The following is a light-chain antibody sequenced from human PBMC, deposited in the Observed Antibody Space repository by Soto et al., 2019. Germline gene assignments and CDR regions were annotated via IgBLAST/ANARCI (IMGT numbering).Light chain of an antibody. V-gene: IGLV2-23*01. CDR1: HSDVGSYDV. J-gene: IGLJ2*01. CDR2: AGT. Sequence: QSALTQPASVSGSPGQSITISCTGTHSDVGSYDVVSWYQQHPGKAPKLLIYAGTERPSGISDRFSGSQSGDTASLTISGLQAGDEADYHCCSYAGRDVLFGGGTKVTVL. CDR3: CSYAGRDVL.